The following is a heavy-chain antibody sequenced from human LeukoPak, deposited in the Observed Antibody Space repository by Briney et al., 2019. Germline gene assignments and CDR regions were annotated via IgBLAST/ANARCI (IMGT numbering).Heavy chain of an antibody. Sequence: ASVNVSCKASGYTLTSYYMHWVRQAPGQGLEWMGIINPSGGSTSYAQKFQGRVTMTRDTSTSTVYMELSSLRSEDTAVYYCARDRDYVCGSYRPYAFDIWGQGTMVTVSS. V-gene: IGHV1-46*01. J-gene: IGHJ3*02. CDR1: GYTLTSYY. CDR2: INPSGGST. D-gene: IGHD3-16*02. CDR3: ARDRDYVCGSYRPYAFDI.